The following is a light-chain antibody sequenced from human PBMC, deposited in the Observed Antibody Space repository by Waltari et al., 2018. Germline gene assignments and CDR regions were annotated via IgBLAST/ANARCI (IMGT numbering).Light chain of an antibody. V-gene: IGLV1-36*01. Sequence: QPVLTQPPSVSEAPRLRVTPSRSGSSTNPGNTAVTSYQQPPGKPPKLLIYYDEQLPSGASHLFSGSKSSTSASLAISRLKSEDEDDYYCAAWDDSLNGNWVFGGETKLTVL. CDR3: AAWDDSLNGNWV. J-gene: IGLJ3*02. CDR1: STNPGNTA. CDR2: YDE.